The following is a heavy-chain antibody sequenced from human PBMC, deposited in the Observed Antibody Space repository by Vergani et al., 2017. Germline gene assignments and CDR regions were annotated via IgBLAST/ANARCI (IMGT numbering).Heavy chain of an antibody. J-gene: IGHJ5*02. CDR2: TWYDGNNK. CDR1: VFTFNQYC. Sequence: QVQLVESGGGVVQPGRSLRLSCAASVFTFNQYCMHWVRQAPGQGLEWVAVTWYDGNNKQYADSVKGRFTISRDNSKSTMYLQMNSLRDEDTGVYYCARDLRLLYNRFDPWGKGTLVTVSS. D-gene: IGHD1-14*01. V-gene: IGHV3-33*01. CDR3: ARDLRLLYNRFDP.